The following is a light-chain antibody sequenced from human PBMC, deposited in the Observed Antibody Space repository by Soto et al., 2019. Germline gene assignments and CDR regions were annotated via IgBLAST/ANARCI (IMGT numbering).Light chain of an antibody. CDR1: QSISRD. CDR2: DVS. Sequence: TVLTHSPATLSLSPGERANHSCRNSQSISRDLAWYQQKPGQPPRLLICDVSNRATGVPARFSGSGSGTDFTLTISSLEPEDFAVYYCQQRNIWPLTFGQGTKVDIK. J-gene: IGKJ1*01. V-gene: IGKV3-11*01. CDR3: QQRNIWPLT.